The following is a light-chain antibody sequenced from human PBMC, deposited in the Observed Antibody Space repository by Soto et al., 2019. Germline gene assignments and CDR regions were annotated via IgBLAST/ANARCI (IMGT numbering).Light chain of an antibody. V-gene: IGKV1-16*01. CDR2: AAS. CDR1: QDINNY. Sequence: DIQMTQSPSSLSASVGDRVTITCRASQDINNYLAWFRQKPGKAPRPLIYAASNLQSGVPSRFSGSGSGTDFTLTINSLQAEDFATYYCQQYTSYPFTFGPG. J-gene: IGKJ3*01. CDR3: QQYTSYPFT.